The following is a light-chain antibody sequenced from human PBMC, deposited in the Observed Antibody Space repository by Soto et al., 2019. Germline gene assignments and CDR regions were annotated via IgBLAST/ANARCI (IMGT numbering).Light chain of an antibody. CDR1: QSMSNDH. J-gene: IGKJ1*01. CDR3: QQDGSSPWT. V-gene: IGKV3-20*01. Sequence: EIVLTQSPGTLSVSPGERVPLSCRASQSMSNDHLAWYQQKPGQAPRVFIYGASSRAIGIPDRFSGSGAGTDFTLTISRLEPEDVAVYYCQQDGSSPWTFGQGTKVDIK. CDR2: GAS.